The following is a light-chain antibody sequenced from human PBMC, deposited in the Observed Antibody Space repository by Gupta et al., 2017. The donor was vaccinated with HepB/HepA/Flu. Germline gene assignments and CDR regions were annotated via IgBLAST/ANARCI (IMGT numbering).Light chain of an antibody. J-gene: IGKJ4*01. CDR1: QSVNSNF. V-gene: IGKV3-20*01. CDR3: QQYGSMPVT. CDR2: GAS. Sequence: VLAQSQGTLSLSPGERATLSCRARQSVNSNFLSWYQQKPGQAPRLLIYGASSRATGIPDRFSGSGSGTDFSLTISSLEPADYSIYYCQQYGSMPVTFGGGTKVEIK.